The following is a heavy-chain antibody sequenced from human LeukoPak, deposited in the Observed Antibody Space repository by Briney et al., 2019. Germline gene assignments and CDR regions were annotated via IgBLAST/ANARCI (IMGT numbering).Heavy chain of an antibody. CDR2: ISSSSSTI. CDR3: ARVSNSYYYFYMDV. V-gene: IGHV3-48*01. Sequence: SGGSLRLSCAASGFTFSSYSMNWVRQAPGKGLEWVSYISSSSSTIYYADSVKGRFTVSRDNAKNSLYLQMNSLRAEDTAVYYCARVSNSYYYFYMDVWGKGTTVTVSS. J-gene: IGHJ6*03. D-gene: IGHD2/OR15-2a*01. CDR1: GFTFSSYS.